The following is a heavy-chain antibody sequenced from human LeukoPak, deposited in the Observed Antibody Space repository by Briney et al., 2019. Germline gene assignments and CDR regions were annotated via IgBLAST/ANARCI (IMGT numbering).Heavy chain of an antibody. J-gene: IGHJ3*01. V-gene: IGHV4-34*01. CDR2: IYYSGST. Sequence: SETLSLTCAVYGGSFSDYHWSWIRQPPGKGLEWIGSIYYSGSTYYNAPSKSRVTISVDTSKNQYSLKLSSVTAADTAVYYCARCNYYGSGSYHEGFFRFWGQGTMVTVSS. D-gene: IGHD3-10*01. CDR1: GGSFSDYH. CDR3: ARCNYYGSGSYHEGFFRF.